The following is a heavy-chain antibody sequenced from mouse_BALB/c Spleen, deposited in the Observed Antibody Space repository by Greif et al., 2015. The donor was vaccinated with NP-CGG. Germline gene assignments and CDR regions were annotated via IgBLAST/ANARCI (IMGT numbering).Heavy chain of an antibody. CDR3: ARRTTATDFDY. V-gene: IGHV1-7*01. Sequence: QVQLQQSGAEQAKPGASVKMSCKASGYTFTSYCMHWVKQRPGPGLDWIGYINPSTGYTEYNQKFKDKATLTADKSSSTAYMQLSSLTSEDSAVYYCARRTTATDFDYWGQGTTLTVSS. D-gene: IGHD1-2*01. CDR2: INPSTGYT. J-gene: IGHJ2*01. CDR1: GYTFTSYC.